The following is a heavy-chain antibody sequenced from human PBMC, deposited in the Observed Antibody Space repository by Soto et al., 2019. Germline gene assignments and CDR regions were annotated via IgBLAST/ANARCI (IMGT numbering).Heavy chain of an antibody. D-gene: IGHD1-26*01. CDR3: ARVTWEQPAYGMDV. CDR2: ISAYNGNT. Sequence: GASVKVPCKASGYTFTSYGISWVRQAPGQGLEWMGWISAYNGNTNYAQKLQGRVTMTTDTSTSTAYMELRSLRSDDTAVYYCARVTWEQPAYGMDVSGQGTTVTVYS. CDR1: GYTFTSYG. V-gene: IGHV1-18*01. J-gene: IGHJ6*02.